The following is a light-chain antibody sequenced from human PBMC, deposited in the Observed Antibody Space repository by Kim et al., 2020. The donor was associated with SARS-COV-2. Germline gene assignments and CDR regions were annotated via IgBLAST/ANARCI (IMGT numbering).Light chain of an antibody. J-gene: IGKJ4*01. Sequence: ATINCKSIPTVFYNSNNSNYLAWYQLKPGRPPKVLIYWASSRDSGVPDRFSGSGSATDFTLTISNLQAEDVAVYYCQQYYSIPLTFGGGTKVDIK. CDR1: PTVFYNSNNSNY. CDR2: WAS. V-gene: IGKV4-1*01. CDR3: QQYYSIPLT.